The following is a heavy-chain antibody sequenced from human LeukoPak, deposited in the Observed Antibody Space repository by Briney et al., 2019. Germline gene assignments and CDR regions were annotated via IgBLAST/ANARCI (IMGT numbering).Heavy chain of an antibody. J-gene: IGHJ4*02. CDR3: AKDQQRFLEWSPSDY. CDR1: GFTFSSHG. V-gene: IGHV3-30*02. Sequence: GGSLRLSCAASGFTFSSHGLQWVRQAPGKGLEWVAFIRYDGGNKYYADSVKGRFTISRDNSKDTLFLQMNSLRLEDTAVYYCAKDQQRFLEWSPSDYWGQGTLVTVSS. D-gene: IGHD3-3*01. CDR2: IRYDGGNK.